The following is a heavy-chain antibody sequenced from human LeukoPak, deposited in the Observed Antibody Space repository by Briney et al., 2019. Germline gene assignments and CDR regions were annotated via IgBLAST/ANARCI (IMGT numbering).Heavy chain of an antibody. CDR2: IYSGGST. D-gene: IGHD5-18*01. CDR3: ARSNSPPYYFDY. Sequence: GGSLRLSCAASGFTVSSNYMSWVRQAPGKGLEWVSVIYSGGSTYYADFVKGRFTISRDNSKNTLYLQMNSLRAEDTAVYYCARSNSPPYYFDYWGQGTLVTVSS. CDR1: GFTVSSNY. V-gene: IGHV3-53*01. J-gene: IGHJ4*02.